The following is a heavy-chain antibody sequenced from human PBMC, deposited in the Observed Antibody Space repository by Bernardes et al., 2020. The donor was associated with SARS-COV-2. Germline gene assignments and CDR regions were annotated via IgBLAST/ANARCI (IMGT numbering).Heavy chain of an antibody. Sequence: GGSLRLSCAASGFTFSNNWMHWVRQAPGKGLVWVSHINSNGSSTNCADSVKGRFTISRDNAKNTLYLQMNSLRAEDTAVYYCARSSGYIDNWGQGTLVTVSS. CDR2: INSNGSST. J-gene: IGHJ4*02. CDR1: GFTFSNNW. D-gene: IGHD3-22*01. V-gene: IGHV3-74*01. CDR3: ARSSGYIDN.